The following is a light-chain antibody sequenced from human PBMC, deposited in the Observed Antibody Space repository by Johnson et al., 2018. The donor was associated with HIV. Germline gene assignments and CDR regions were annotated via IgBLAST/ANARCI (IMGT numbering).Light chain of an antibody. CDR3: RSADSSGTYV. CDR2: NDS. CDR1: ALPKKY. J-gene: IGLJ1*01. Sequence: LTQPPSVSVSLGQMARITCSGEALPKKYAYWYQQKPGQFPVLVIYNDSERPSGIPERFSGSSSGTIVTFTLSGVQAEDEADYYCRSADSSGTYVFGTGTKVTVL. V-gene: IGLV3-16*01.